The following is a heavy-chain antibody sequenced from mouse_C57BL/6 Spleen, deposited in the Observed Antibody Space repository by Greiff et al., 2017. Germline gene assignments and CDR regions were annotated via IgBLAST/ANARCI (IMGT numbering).Heavy chain of an antibody. CDR3: ASTGYFDY. V-gene: IGHV1-82*01. CDR1: GYAFSSSW. CDR2: IYPGDGDT. D-gene: IGHD4-1*01. J-gene: IGHJ2*01. Sequence: QVQLQQSGPELVKPGASVKISCKASGYAFSSSWMNWVKQRPGKGLEWIGRIYPGDGDTNYNGKFKGKATLTADKSSSTAYMQLSSLPSADSAVYYCASTGYFDYWGQGTTLTVSS.